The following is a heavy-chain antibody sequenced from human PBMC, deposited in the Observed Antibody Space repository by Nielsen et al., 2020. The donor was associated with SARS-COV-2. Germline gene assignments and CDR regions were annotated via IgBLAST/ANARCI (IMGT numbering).Heavy chain of an antibody. J-gene: IGHJ4*02. V-gene: IGHV3-74*01. CDR2: VSMDGRGT. Sequence: GGSLRLSCAASGFTFSNYWMHWVLQAPGKGLVWVARVSMDGRGTNYADSVKGRFTISRDNAENTLHLDMSSLRVGDSAVYYCTRDGHHWDLDNWGQGALVTVSS. CDR1: GFTFSNYW. D-gene: IGHD7-27*01. CDR3: TRDGHHWDLDN.